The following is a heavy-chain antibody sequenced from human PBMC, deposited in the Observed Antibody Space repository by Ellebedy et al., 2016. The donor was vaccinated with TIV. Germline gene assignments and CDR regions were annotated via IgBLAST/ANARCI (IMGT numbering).Heavy chain of an antibody. CDR2: IWYDGSNK. V-gene: IGHV3-33*08. Sequence: GESLKISXAASGFTFSSYAMHWVRQAPGKGLEWVAVIWYDGSNKYYADSVKGRFTISRDNSKNTLYLQMNSLRAEDTAVYYCARVTYEFTYYYGSDDAFDIWGQGTMVTVSS. J-gene: IGHJ3*02. D-gene: IGHD3-10*01. CDR1: GFTFSSYA. CDR3: ARVTYEFTYYYGSDDAFDI.